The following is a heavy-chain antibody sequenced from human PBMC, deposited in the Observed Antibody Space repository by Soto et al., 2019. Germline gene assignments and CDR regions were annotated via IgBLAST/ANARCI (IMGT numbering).Heavy chain of an antibody. Sequence: SETLSLTCAVYGESFSGYYRSWIRQPPGKGLDWIGEINHSGSTNYNPSLKSRVTISVDTSKNQFSLKLSSVTAADTAVYYCASLREMATIKGDYYYYYGMDVWGQGTTVTVS. CDR1: GESFSGYY. CDR2: INHSGST. J-gene: IGHJ6*02. D-gene: IGHD5-12*01. V-gene: IGHV4-34*01. CDR3: ASLREMATIKGDYYYYYGMDV.